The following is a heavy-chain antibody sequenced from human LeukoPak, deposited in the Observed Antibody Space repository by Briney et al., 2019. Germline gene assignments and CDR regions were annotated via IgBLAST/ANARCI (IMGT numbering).Heavy chain of an antibody. CDR3: ARDLGILKGGPTYYYYYYGMDV. CDR2: INSNRGGT. J-gene: IGHJ6*02. D-gene: IGHD6-13*01. V-gene: IGHV1-2*02. CDR1: GYTFTNYY. Sequence: ASVKVSCKASGYTFTNYYIHWVRQAPGQGLEWMGWINSNRGGTNYAQKFQGRVTMTRDTSISTAYMELRSVRSDDTAVYYCARDLGILKGGPTYYYYYYGMDVWGQGTTVTVSS.